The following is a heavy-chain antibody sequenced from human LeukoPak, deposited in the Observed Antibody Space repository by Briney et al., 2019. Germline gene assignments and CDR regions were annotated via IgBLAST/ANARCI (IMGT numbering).Heavy chain of an antibody. CDR2: TDASNGYI. Sequence: PGGSLRLSCAASGFTFSSYGMNWVRQAPGKGLEWVSSTDASNGYIDYADSVKGRFTISRDNTKKLLYLHTNSLRAEDTAVYYCARDLRGYDSYYYFMDVWGKGTTVSVSS. D-gene: IGHD5-12*01. CDR1: GFTFSSYG. V-gene: IGHV3-21*01. J-gene: IGHJ6*03. CDR3: ARDLRGYDSYYYFMDV.